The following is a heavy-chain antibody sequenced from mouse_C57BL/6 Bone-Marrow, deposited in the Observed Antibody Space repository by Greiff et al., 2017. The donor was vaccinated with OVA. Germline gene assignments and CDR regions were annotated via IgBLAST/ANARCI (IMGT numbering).Heavy chain of an antibody. J-gene: IGHJ3*01. Sequence: VQLQQPGTELVKPGASVKLSCKASGYTFTSYWMHWVKQRPGQGLEWIGNINPSNGGTNYNEKFKSKATLTGDKSSSTAYMQLSSLTSEDSAVYYCARGRLRRGAWFAYWGQGTLVTVSA. CDR1: GYTFTSYW. CDR3: ARGRLRRGAWFAY. D-gene: IGHD2-4*01. CDR2: INPSNGGT. V-gene: IGHV1-53*01.